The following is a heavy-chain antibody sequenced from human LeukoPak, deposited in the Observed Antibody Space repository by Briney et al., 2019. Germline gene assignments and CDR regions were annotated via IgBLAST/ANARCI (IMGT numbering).Heavy chain of an antibody. CDR2: MFYGGGT. J-gene: IGHJ6*02. D-gene: IGHD3-10*01. CDR1: GGSVSRGGDY. V-gene: IGHV4-31*03. Sequence: PSETLSLTCTVSGGSVSRGGDYWTWIRQHPGEGLEWIVYMFYGGGTYYNPSLKSRVTMSVDTSKNQFSLTLTSVTAADTAVYYCASRTPNLGDSGAGSSYFYYYGVDVWGQGTSVTVSS. CDR3: ASRTPNLGDSGAGSSYFYYYGVDV.